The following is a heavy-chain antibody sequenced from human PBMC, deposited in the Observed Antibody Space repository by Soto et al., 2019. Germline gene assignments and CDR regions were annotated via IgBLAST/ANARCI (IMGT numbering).Heavy chain of an antibody. J-gene: IGHJ6*02. V-gene: IGHV1-69*13. CDR3: ARDDSGEVAAAPNYYYGMDV. D-gene: IGHD6-13*01. CDR1: GGTFSSYA. CDR2: IIPIFGTA. Sequence: SVKVSCKASGGTFSSYAISWVRQAPGQGLEWMGGIIPIFGTANYAQKFQGRVTITADESTSTAYMELSSLRSEDTAVYYCARDDSGEVAAAPNYYYGMDVWGQGTTVTVSS.